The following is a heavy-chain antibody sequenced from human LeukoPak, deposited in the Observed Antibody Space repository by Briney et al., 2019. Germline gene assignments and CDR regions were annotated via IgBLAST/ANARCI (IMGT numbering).Heavy chain of an antibody. CDR2: IYYSGSA. J-gene: IGHJ4*02. CDR1: GGSISSYY. CDR3: ARTGAYSSSWSIDY. V-gene: IGHV4-59*01. D-gene: IGHD6-13*01. Sequence: SETLSLTCTASGGSISSYYWSWIRQPPGKGLEWIGYIYYSGSANYNPSLKSRVTMSLDTSKNQFSLKLSSVTAADTAVYYCARTGAYSSSWSIDYWGQGTLVTVSS.